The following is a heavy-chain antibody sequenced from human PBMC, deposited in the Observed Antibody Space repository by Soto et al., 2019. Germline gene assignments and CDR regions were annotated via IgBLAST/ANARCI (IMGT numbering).Heavy chain of an antibody. J-gene: IGHJ4*02. CDR2: IHHSGST. V-gene: IGHV4-38-2*01. CDR1: GYPISSGYY. Sequence: SETLSLTCALSGYPISSGYYWGWIRQPPGKGLEWIGIIHHSGSTYYNPSLRSRITISVDTSKSQFSLKMPSVTAADTAVYYCARSSGYVPGGYWGQGILVTVSS. D-gene: IGHD5-12*01. CDR3: ARSSGYVPGGY.